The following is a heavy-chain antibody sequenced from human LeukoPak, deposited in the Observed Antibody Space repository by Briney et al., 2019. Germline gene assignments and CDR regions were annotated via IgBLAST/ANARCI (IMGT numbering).Heavy chain of an antibody. CDR3: VRDPSGSGFAFDS. Sequence: GGSLRLSCVGSGFTFSTYNMHWVRQAPGKGLEWVSTISSSSSSGSYKYYADSVKGRFTISRDNAKNSLYLQMNSLRAEDTAVYYCVRDPSGSGFAFDSWGQGALVTVSS. V-gene: IGHV3-21*01. D-gene: IGHD1-1*01. CDR2: ISSSSSSGSYK. J-gene: IGHJ4*02. CDR1: GFTFSTYN.